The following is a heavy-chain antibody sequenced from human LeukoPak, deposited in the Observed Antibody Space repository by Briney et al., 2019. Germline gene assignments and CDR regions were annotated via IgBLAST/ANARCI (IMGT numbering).Heavy chain of an antibody. D-gene: IGHD3-22*01. J-gene: IGHJ3*02. V-gene: IGHV3-30*18. CDR2: ISYDGSNK. CDR1: EYTLTELS. Sequence: SCKVSEYTLTELSMHWVRQAPGKGLEWVAVISYDGSNKYYADSVKGRFTISRDNSKNTLYLQMNSLRAEDTAVYYCAKDFFGPTYYYDSSGPDYAFDIWGQGTMVTVSS. CDR3: AKDFFGPTYYYDSSGPDYAFDI.